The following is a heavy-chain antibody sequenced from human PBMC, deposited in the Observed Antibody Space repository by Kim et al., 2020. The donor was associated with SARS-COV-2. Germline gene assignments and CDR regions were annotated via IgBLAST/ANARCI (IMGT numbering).Heavy chain of an antibody. CDR3: ATGPVYSSGWYPIVGAGGGMDV. D-gene: IGHD6-19*01. CDR1: GYTFTGYY. CDR2: INPNSGGT. J-gene: IGHJ6*02. V-gene: IGHV1-2*02. Sequence: ASVKVSCKASGYTFTGYYMHWVRQAPGQGLEWMGWINPNSGGTNYAQKFQGRVTMTRDTSISTAYMELSRLRSDDTAVYYCATGPVYSSGWYPIVGAGGGMDVWGQGTTVTVSS.